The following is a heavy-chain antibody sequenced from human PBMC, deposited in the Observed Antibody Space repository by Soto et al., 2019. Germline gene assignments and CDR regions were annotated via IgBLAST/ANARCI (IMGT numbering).Heavy chain of an antibody. Sequence: QVQLVESGGGVVQHGRSLRLSCAASGFTFSSYGMHWVRQAPGKGLEWVAVIWYDGSNKYYADSVKGRFTISRDNSKNTXYXXMNSLRAEDTAVYYCARDSAVNYDFWSGSQGSLDYWGQGTLVTVSS. J-gene: IGHJ4*02. CDR1: GFTFSSYG. D-gene: IGHD3-3*01. CDR2: IWYDGSNK. V-gene: IGHV3-33*01. CDR3: ARDSAVNYDFWSGSQGSLDY.